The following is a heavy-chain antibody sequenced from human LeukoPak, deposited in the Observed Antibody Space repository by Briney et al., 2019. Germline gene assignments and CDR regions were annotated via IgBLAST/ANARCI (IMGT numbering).Heavy chain of an antibody. Sequence: GGSLRHTCAGSGFTFSSYNMNWLRQAPGKGLEWVLYITGSSNAMYYTDSVKGRFTISRDNAKNSLYLQMDSLRAEDTAVYYCAKGYSHADYWGQGTLVTVSS. CDR3: AKGYSHADY. CDR2: ITGSSNAM. V-gene: IGHV3-48*01. D-gene: IGHD5-18*01. CDR1: GFTFSSYN. J-gene: IGHJ4*02.